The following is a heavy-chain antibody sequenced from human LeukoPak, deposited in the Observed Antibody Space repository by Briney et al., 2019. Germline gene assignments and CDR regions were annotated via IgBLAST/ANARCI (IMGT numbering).Heavy chain of an antibody. D-gene: IGHD3/OR15-3a*01. CDR3: ARWTGTYCEY. Sequence: PGGSLRLSCAASGFTFSTSAMHWVRQAPGKGLEYVSAISSNGERTYYVDSVKGRFTISRDNSKNTLYLQTGSLRAEDTAVYYCARWTGTYCEYWGQGTLVTVSS. V-gene: IGHV3-64*02. J-gene: IGHJ4*02. CDR1: GFTFSTSA. CDR2: ISSNGERT.